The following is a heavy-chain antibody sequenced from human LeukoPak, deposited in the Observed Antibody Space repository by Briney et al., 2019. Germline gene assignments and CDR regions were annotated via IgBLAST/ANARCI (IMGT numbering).Heavy chain of an antibody. J-gene: IGHJ4*02. CDR2: ISRSGNGI. D-gene: IGHD2-21*01. CDR3: AKDSGNDWAHFDY. CDR1: GFTFSDFY. V-gene: IGHV3-11*01. Sequence: GGSLRLSCAVSGFTFSDFYMRWIRQAPGKGLEWVSYISRSGNGIYYADSVKGRFTVSRDNAKNSLYLQMNNLRADDTAVYYCAKDSGNDWAHFDYWGQGTLVTVSS.